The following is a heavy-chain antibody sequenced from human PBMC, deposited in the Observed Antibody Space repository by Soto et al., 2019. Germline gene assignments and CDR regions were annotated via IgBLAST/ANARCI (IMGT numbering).Heavy chain of an antibody. Sequence: SETLSLTCTGSGGSISSGGYYWSWIRQHPGKGLEWIGYIYYSGSTYYNPSLKSRVTISVDTSKNQFSLKLSSVTAADTAVYYCARDSDILTGLGFDPWGQGTLVSISS. D-gene: IGHD3-9*01. CDR1: GGSISSGGYY. CDR2: IYYSGST. V-gene: IGHV4-31*03. J-gene: IGHJ5*02. CDR3: ARDSDILTGLGFDP.